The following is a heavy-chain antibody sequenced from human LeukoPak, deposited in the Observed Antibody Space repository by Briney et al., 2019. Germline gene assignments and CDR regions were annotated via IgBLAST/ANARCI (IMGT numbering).Heavy chain of an antibody. D-gene: IGHD2-15*01. CDR1: GGSVSSGSYY. Sequence: KPSETLSLTCTVSGGSVSSGSYYWSWIRQPPGKGLEWIGYIYYSGSTNYNPSLKSRVTISVDTSKNQFSLKLSSVTAADTAVYYCARVCGYCGGGSCYSEYYGMDVWGQGTTVTVSS. J-gene: IGHJ6*02. CDR2: IYYSGST. CDR3: ARVCGYCGGGSCYSEYYGMDV. V-gene: IGHV4-61*01.